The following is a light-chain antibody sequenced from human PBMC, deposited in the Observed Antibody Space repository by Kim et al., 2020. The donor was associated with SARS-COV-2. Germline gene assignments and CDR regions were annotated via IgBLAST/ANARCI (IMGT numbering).Light chain of an antibody. J-gene: IGKJ1*01. V-gene: IGKV3-11*01. CDR2: DAS. Sequence: SLSPGERAIRSCRARQSVGRNLAWYQHKPGQAPRLLIDDASNRATGIPVRFSGSGSGTDFTLVISSLEPEDFAVYYCQQRSSWWTFGQGTKVDIK. CDR3: QQRSSWWT. CDR1: QSVGRN.